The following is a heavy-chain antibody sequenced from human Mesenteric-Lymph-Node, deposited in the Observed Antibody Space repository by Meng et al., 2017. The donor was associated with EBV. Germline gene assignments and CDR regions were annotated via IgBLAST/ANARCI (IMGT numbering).Heavy chain of an antibody. Sequence: LQDSDPCLVKPSQSLSLTCAVSGGSISGGGYYWSWSRQSPGKGLEWIGESNQSGSTSYNPSLKSRVTISVDTSQNQFSLKLSSVTAADTAVYYCARASVYGDYDNWFDPWGQGTLVTVSS. CDR3: ARASVYGDYDNWFDP. CDR1: GGSISGGGYY. CDR2: SNQSGST. D-gene: IGHD4-17*01. J-gene: IGHJ5*02. V-gene: IGHV4-30-2*06.